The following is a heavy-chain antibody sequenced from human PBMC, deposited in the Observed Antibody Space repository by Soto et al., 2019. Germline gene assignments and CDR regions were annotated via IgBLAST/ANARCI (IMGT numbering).Heavy chain of an antibody. D-gene: IGHD6-19*01. CDR1: GGSFSDFY. V-gene: IGHV4-34*01. Sequence: QVQLQQWGAGLLKPSETLSLTCAVYGGSFSDFYWTWIRQPPGKGLEWIGEINHSGSTNYNPSLNSRVALSVDTSKNQFSLNLTSVTAADTAVYYCGPRGAVADPRGYWGQGTLVTVSS. J-gene: IGHJ4*02. CDR3: GPRGAVADPRGY. CDR2: INHSGST.